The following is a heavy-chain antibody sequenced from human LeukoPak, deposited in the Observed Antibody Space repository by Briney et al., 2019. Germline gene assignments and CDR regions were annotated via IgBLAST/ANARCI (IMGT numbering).Heavy chain of an antibody. D-gene: IGHD2-15*01. CDR1: GFTFTKYA. Sequence: PGGCLRLSCAHPGFTFTKYAMCWGRQAPGGGVEWGSSIGSGVDITYYAHSLKARFTISIANSKNTLFMQMNLLRAEDTAVFYCANRVVVACNTGKAYDYWGQGTLVTVSS. CDR3: ANRVVVACNTGKAYDY. CDR2: IGSGVDIT. J-gene: IGHJ4*02. V-gene: IGHV3-23*01.